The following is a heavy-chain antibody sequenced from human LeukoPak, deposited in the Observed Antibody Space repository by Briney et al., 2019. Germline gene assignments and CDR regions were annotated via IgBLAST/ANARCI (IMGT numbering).Heavy chain of an antibody. Sequence: GGSLRLSCAASGFTFSSYWMHWVRHAPGKGPVWVSRINTDGSSTSYADSVKGRFTISRDNAKNTLYLQMNSLRAEDTAVYYCARDEYYYDSSGYSWFDPWGQGTLATVSS. CDR2: INTDGSST. CDR3: ARDEYYYDSSGYSWFDP. J-gene: IGHJ5*02. D-gene: IGHD3-22*01. V-gene: IGHV3-74*01. CDR1: GFTFSSYW.